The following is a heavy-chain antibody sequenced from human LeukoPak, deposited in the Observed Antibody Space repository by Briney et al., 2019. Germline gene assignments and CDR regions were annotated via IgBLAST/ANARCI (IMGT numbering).Heavy chain of an antibody. J-gene: IGHJ6*02. D-gene: IGHD2-15*01. CDR2: INHSGST. Sequence: SETLSLTCAVYGGSFSGYYWSWIRQPPGKGLEWIGEINHSGSTNYNPSLKSRVTISVDTSKNQFSLKLSSVTAADTAVYYCARRSLGYYAVMDVWGQGTTVTVSS. V-gene: IGHV4-34*01. CDR1: GGSFSGYY. CDR3: ARRSLGYYAVMDV.